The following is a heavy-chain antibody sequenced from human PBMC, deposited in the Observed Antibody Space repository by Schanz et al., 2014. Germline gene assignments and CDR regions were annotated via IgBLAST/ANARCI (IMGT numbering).Heavy chain of an antibody. CDR1: GFTFSSYS. J-gene: IGHJ4*02. V-gene: IGHV3-21*04. CDR3: AKSEQSAD. CDR2: VSRSTPDI. Sequence: EVQLLESGGGVVQPGRSLRLSCVASGFTFSSYSMNWVRQAPGKGLEWVSYVSRSTPDIYHADSVKGRFTISRDNSKNTLYLQMNSHRAEDTAVYFCAKSEQSADWGQGTLVTVAS.